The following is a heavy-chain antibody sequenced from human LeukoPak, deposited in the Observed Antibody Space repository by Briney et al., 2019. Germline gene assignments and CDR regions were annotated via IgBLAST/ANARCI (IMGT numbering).Heavy chain of an antibody. V-gene: IGHV1-18*01. D-gene: IGHD2-15*01. CDR1: GYTFTIYG. CDR3: ARGIIGYYFDY. CDR2: ISAYGNT. Sequence: ASVKVSCKTSGYTFTIYGISWVRQAPGQGLEWMGLISAYGNTNYAQNLQGRVTMTTDTSTSTAYMELRSLRSDDTAVFYCARGIIGYYFDYWGQGTLVTVSS. J-gene: IGHJ4*02.